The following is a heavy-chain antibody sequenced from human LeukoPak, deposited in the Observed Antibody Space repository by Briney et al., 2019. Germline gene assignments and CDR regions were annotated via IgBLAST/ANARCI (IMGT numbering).Heavy chain of an antibody. CDR3: AKAASEGWFDP. CDR2: ISSRSDYL. Sequence: GGSLRLSCAASGFTFSRFSMNWVRQAPGKGLEWISSISSRSDYLYYADSLKGRSTISRDNAKDSLYLQMNSLRAEDTAVYYCAKAASEGWFDPWGQGTLVTVSS. V-gene: IGHV3-21*04. J-gene: IGHJ5*02. CDR1: GFTFSRFS.